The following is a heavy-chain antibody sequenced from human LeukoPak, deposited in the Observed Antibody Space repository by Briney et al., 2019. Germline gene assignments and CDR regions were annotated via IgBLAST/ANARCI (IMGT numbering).Heavy chain of an antibody. Sequence: PGGSLRLSCVASGFTSSYAMHWVRQAPGKGLEWVAVISYDGSIKHVADSVKGRFTISRDNSKNTLYLQMNSLRTDDTAVYYCARVRSAFDIWGQGTMVTVFS. V-gene: IGHV3-30*04. CDR2: ISYDGSIK. CDR1: GFTSSYA. CDR3: ARVRSAFDI. J-gene: IGHJ3*02. D-gene: IGHD3-3*01.